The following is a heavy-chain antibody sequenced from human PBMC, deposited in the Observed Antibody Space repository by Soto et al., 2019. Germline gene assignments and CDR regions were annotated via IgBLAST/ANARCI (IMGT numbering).Heavy chain of an antibody. D-gene: IGHD3-9*01. V-gene: IGHV1-58*01. Sequence: ASVKVSCKASGFPFTSSAVQWVRQARGQRLEWIGWIVVGSGNTNYAQKFQERVTITRDMSTSTAYMELSSLRSEDTAVYYCAADPDILTGLHYYYYYGMDVWGQGTTVTVSS. J-gene: IGHJ6*02. CDR2: IVVGSGNT. CDR3: AADPDILTGLHYYYYYGMDV. CDR1: GFPFTSSA.